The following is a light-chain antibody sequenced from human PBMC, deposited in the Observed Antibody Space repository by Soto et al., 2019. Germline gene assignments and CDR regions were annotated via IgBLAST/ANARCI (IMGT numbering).Light chain of an antibody. CDR2: SAY. CDR1: QNIDTY. V-gene: IGKV1-39*01. J-gene: IGKJ5*01. CDR3: QQSYNFPRT. Sequence: DIQMTQSPSSLSASVGDRVTITCRASQNIDTYLNWYLQKPGQAPKLLIYSAYSLQSGVSPRFSGDGSGTDFTLTISSLQPEDFAPYYCQQSYNFPRTFGQGT.